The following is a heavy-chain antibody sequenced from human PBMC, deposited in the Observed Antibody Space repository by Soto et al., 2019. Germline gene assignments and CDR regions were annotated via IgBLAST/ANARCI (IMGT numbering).Heavy chain of an antibody. Sequence: GGSLRLSCGASGFTFDDYAMHWVRQAPGKGLEWVSGISWNSGSIGYADSVKGRFTISRDNAKNSLYLQMNSLRAEDTALYYCAKDLGYDILTGFDPWGQGTLVTVSS. D-gene: IGHD3-9*01. CDR1: GFTFDDYA. CDR2: ISWNSGSI. CDR3: AKDLGYDILTGFDP. V-gene: IGHV3-9*01. J-gene: IGHJ5*02.